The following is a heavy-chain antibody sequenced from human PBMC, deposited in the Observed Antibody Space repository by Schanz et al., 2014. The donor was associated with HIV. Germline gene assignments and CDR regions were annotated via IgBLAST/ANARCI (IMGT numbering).Heavy chain of an antibody. V-gene: IGHV3-33*01. J-gene: IGHJ5*02. CDR2: MWYDESHK. CDR3: TGGLYYDSIPFDP. Sequence: QVQLVESGGGVVQPGKSLRLSCTASGFTFSSSGMHWVRQAPGKGLEWVAAMWYDESHKGYADSVKGRFTISRDNSKXXXXXQMNSLRAEDTAIYYCTGGLYYDSIPFDPWGQGTLVTVSS. CDR1: GFTFSSSG. D-gene: IGHD3-22*01.